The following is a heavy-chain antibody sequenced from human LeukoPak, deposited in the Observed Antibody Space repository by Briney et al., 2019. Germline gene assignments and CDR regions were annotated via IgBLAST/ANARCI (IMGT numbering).Heavy chain of an antibody. Sequence: PGGSLRLSCAASGFTFSNCAMSWVRQAPGEGLEWISAMSGSGDKTHYADSVKGRFTISRDNSKNTLYLQMNSLRAEDTAVYYCAKEGFDSWGQGTLVTVSS. V-gene: IGHV3-23*01. CDR2: MSGSGDKT. CDR3: AKEGFDS. J-gene: IGHJ4*02. CDR1: GFTFSNCA.